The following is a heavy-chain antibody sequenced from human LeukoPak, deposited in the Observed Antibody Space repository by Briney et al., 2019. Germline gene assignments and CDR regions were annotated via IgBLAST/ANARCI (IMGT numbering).Heavy chain of an antibody. J-gene: IGHJ4*02. Sequence: PGGSLRLSCAAFGFTFSSYSMNWVRQAPGKGLEWLSYTTSSGGTIYYADSVKGRFTISRDNAKNSLYLQMNSLRAEDTAVYYCARDESSTSFDYWGQGTLVTVSS. V-gene: IGHV3-48*01. CDR1: GFTFSSYS. D-gene: IGHD3-10*01. CDR2: TTSSGGTI. CDR3: ARDESSTSFDY.